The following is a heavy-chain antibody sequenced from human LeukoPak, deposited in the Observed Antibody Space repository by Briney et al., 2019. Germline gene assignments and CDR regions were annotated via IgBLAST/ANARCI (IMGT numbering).Heavy chain of an antibody. D-gene: IGHD3-10*01. CDR2: IYWDDDK. Sequence: SGPTLVNPTQTLTLTCTFSGFSLSTSGVGVGWIRQPPGKALEWLALIYWDDDKRYSPSLKSRLTITKDTSKNQVVLTMTNMDPVDTATYYCAHTLKTIHRGELRKYYYYGMDVWGQGTTVAVSS. J-gene: IGHJ6*02. CDR3: AHTLKTIHRGELRKYYYYGMDV. V-gene: IGHV2-5*02. CDR1: GFSLSTSGVG.